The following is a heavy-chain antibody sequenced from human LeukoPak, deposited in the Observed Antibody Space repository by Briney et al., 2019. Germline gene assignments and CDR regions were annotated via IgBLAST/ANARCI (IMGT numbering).Heavy chain of an antibody. V-gene: IGHV3-64*01. CDR2: ISSNGGST. CDR3: ARGRSRYYFDY. J-gene: IGHJ4*02. D-gene: IGHD3-10*01. Sequence: PGGSLRLSCAASGFTFSSYVMHWVRQAPGKGLEYVSAISSNGGSTYYANSVKGRFTISRDNSKNTLYLQMGSLRAEDMAVYYCARGRSRYYFDYWGQGTLVTVSS. CDR1: GFTFSSYV.